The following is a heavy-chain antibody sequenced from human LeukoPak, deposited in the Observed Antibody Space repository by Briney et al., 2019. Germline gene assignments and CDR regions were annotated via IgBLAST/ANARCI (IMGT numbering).Heavy chain of an antibody. D-gene: IGHD3-9*01. Sequence: GGSLRLSCAASGFTFSSYWMHWVRQAPEKGLVWVSRINSDGSSTSYADSVKGRFTISRDNAKNTLYLQMNSLRAEDTAVYYCARDPFDWLTYFDYWGQGTLVTVSS. CDR3: ARDPFDWLTYFDY. V-gene: IGHV3-74*01. J-gene: IGHJ4*02. CDR1: GFTFSSYW. CDR2: INSDGSST.